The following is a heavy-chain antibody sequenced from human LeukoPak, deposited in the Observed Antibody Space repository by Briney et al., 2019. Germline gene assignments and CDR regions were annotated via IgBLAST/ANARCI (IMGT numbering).Heavy chain of an antibody. J-gene: IGHJ3*02. D-gene: IGHD6-13*01. Sequence: QPGGSLRLSCAASGFTFSSYAMSWVRQAPGKGLEWVSAISGSGGSTYYADSVKGRFTISRDNSKNTLYLQMNSLRAEDTAVYYCASRRDYSSSWNDAFDIWGQGTMVTVSS. CDR3: ASRRDYSSSWNDAFDI. V-gene: IGHV3-23*01. CDR2: ISGSGGST. CDR1: GFTFSSYA.